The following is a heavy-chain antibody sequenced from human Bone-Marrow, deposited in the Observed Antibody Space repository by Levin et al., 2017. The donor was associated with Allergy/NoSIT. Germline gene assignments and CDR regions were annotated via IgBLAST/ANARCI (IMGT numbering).Heavy chain of an antibody. D-gene: IGHD1-26*01. V-gene: IGHV3-30*18. J-gene: IGHJ4*02. CDR2: ITSNGDQK. CDR3: AKGGDFDF. CDR1: GFTFSTYG. Sequence: GGSLRLSCTASGFTFSTYGMQWVRQAPGKGLEWVAIITSNGDQKYYADSVRARFTISRDNSKSSVYLQVTSLRPEDTAMYYCAKGGDFDFWGQGTLVTVSS.